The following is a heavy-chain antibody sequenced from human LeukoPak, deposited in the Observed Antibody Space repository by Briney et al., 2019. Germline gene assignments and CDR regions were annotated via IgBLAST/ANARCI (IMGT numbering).Heavy chain of an antibody. V-gene: IGHV3-21*01. Sequence: GGSLRLSCTASGFTFRRYSFNWVRQAPGKGLEWVSTISSGSDYIYYADSVRGRFTISRDNAENSLYLQMNSLRAEHTAVYYCTRDLSLAAPQGCDYWGQGTLVTVSS. J-gene: IGHJ4*02. CDR3: TRDLSLAAPQGCDY. CDR1: GFTFRRYS. D-gene: IGHD6-6*01. CDR2: ISSGSDYI.